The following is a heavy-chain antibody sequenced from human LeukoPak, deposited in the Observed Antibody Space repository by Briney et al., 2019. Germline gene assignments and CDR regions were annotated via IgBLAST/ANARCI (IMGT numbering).Heavy chain of an antibody. CDR3: ASNGGDRRRWFDP. J-gene: IGHJ5*02. Sequence: SETLSLTRAVSGGSISSGGYSWSWIRQPPGKGLEWIGYIYHSGSTYYNPSLKSRVTISVDRSKNQFSLKLSSVTAADTAVYYCASNGGDRRRWFDPWGQGTLVTVSS. V-gene: IGHV4-30-2*01. CDR1: GGSISSGGYS. CDR2: IYHSGST. D-gene: IGHD2-21*02.